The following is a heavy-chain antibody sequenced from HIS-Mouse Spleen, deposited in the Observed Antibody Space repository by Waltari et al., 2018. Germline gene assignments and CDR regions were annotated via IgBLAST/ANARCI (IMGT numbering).Heavy chain of an antibody. CDR2: IYYSGST. J-gene: IGHJ2*01. D-gene: IGHD6-13*01. Sequence: QLQLQESGPGLVKPSETPSITCTVSGGSIRSSRDYWGWIRQPPGKGLEWIGSIYYSGSTYYNPSLKSRVTISVDTSKNQFSLKLSSVTAADTAVYYCAREIPYSSSWYDWYFDLWGRGTLVTVSS. CDR1: GGSIRSSRDY. CDR3: AREIPYSSSWYDWYFDL. V-gene: IGHV4-39*07.